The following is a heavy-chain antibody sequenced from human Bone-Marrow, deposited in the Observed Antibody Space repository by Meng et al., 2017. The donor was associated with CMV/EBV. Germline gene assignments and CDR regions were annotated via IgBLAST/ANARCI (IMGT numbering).Heavy chain of an antibody. V-gene: IGHV3-21*01. CDR1: GFSFRSYS. CDR2: ISSTSNFI. Sequence: GGSLRLSCAASGFSFRSYSMTWVRQAPGKGLEWVSSISSTSNFIYYGDSVKGRFTISRDNAKNSLYLQMNSLRAEDTAVYYCARELYNLNTNPRGLYYYYGMDVWGQGTTVTVSS. CDR3: ARELYNLNTNPRGLYYYYGMDV. J-gene: IGHJ6*02. D-gene: IGHD1-1*01.